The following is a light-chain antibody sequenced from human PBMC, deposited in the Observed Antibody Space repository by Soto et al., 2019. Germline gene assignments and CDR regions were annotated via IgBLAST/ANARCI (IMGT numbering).Light chain of an antibody. CDR1: QNVDIY. V-gene: IGKV3-11*01. J-gene: IGKJ4*01. CDR3: QQRNNWPLT. CDR2: DAS. Sequence: EIVLTQSPATLSLSPGESATLSCRASQNVDIYLAWYQQKPGQAPRLLIYDASRRAADIPDRFSGSGSGADFTLTISSLEPEDFALYYCQQRNNWPLTFGGGTKVEIK.